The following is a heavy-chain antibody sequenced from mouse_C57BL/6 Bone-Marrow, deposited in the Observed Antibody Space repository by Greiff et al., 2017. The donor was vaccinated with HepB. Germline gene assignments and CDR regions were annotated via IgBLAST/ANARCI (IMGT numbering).Heavy chain of an antibody. V-gene: IGHV14-4*01. CDR3: TTYDYDGGYAMDY. J-gene: IGHJ4*01. Sequence: VQLQQSGAELVRPGASVKLSCTASGFNIKDDYMHWVKQRPEQGLEWIGWIDPENGDTEYASKFQGKATITADTSSNTAYLQLSSLTSEDTAVYYCTTYDYDGGYAMDYWGQGTSVTVPS. CDR1: GFNIKDDY. CDR2: IDPENGDT. D-gene: IGHD2-4*01.